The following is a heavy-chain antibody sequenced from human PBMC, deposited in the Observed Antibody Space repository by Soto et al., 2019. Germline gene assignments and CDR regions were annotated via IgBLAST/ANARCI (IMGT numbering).Heavy chain of an antibody. CDR1: GGSFSGYY. D-gene: IGHD6-13*01. CDR2: INHSGST. J-gene: IGHJ5*02. Sequence: SETLSLTCAVYGGSFSGYYWSWIRQPPWKGLEWIGEINHSGSTNYNPSLKSRVTISVDTSKNQFSLKLSSVTAADTAVYYCAREGSWYSPFFWWFDPWGQGTLVTVSS. V-gene: IGHV4-34*01. CDR3: AREGSWYSPFFWWFDP.